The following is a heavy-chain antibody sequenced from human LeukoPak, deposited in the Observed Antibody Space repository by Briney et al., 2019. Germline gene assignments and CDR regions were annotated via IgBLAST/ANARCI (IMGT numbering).Heavy chain of an antibody. D-gene: IGHD3-22*01. J-gene: IGHJ4*02. V-gene: IGHV3-30*18. CDR2: ISYDGSNK. CDR1: GFTFSSYG. Sequence: GRSLRLSCAASGFTFSSYGMHWVRQAPGKGLEWVAVISYDGSNKYYADSVKGRFTISRDNSENTLYLQMNSLRAEDTAVYYCAKDRADSSGYYYPVDFWGQGTLVTVSS. CDR3: AKDRADSSGYYYPVDF.